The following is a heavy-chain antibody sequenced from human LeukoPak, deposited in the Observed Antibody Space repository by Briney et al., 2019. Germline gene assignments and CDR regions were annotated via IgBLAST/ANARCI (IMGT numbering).Heavy chain of an antibody. V-gene: IGHV3-21*01. CDR3: ARDVREYYYDSSGYLFDY. Sequence: GGSLRLSCAASGFTFSSYSMNWVRQAPGKGLEWVSSISSSSSYIYYADSVKGRFTISRDNAKNSLYLQMNSLRAEDTAVYYCARDVREYYYDSSGYLFDYWGQGTLVTVSS. CDR2: ISSSSSYI. CDR1: GFTFSSYS. D-gene: IGHD3-22*01. J-gene: IGHJ4*02.